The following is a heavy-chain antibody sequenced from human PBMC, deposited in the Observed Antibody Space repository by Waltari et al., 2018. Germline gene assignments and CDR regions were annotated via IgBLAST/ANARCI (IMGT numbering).Heavy chain of an antibody. J-gene: IGHJ1*01. V-gene: IGHV4-39*07. CDR3: AIGYCTGSGCYVHFEF. CDR1: GGSFSSYW. D-gene: IGHD2-8*02. CDR2: IYGSSGST. Sequence: QVQLQESGPGLVKPSETLSLTCAVSGGSFSSYWWGWIRQPPGKGLEWIGSIYGSSGSTEYNPSLKSRATISRDTSKNQFSLKLSSVTAADTAVYYCAIGYCTGSGCYVHFEFWGQGALVTVSS.